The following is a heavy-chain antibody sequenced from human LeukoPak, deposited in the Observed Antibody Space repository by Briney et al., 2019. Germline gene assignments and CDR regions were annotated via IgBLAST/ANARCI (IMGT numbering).Heavy chain of an antibody. V-gene: IGHV4-59*01. Sequence: PSETLSLTCTVAAGSISTYLWSWIRQPPGKGLEWLGYIYNSGNTNYNPSLKSRVTISVDRSKNQFSLKLSSVTAADTAVYYCARTLSWSFYSDYWGQGTLVTVSS. CDR3: ARTLSWSFYSDY. D-gene: IGHD3-10*01. J-gene: IGHJ4*02. CDR2: IYNSGNT. CDR1: AGSISTYL.